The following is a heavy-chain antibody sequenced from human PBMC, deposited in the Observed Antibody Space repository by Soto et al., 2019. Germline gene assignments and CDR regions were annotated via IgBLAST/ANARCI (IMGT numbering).Heavy chain of an antibody. Sequence: SVKVSCKASGGTFSSYAISWVRQAPGQGLEWMGGIIPIFGTANYAQKFQGRVTITADKSTSTAYMELSSLRSEDTAVYYCARGGYSSSWYPALYYGMDVWGQGTTVTGS. CDR1: GGTFSSYA. D-gene: IGHD6-13*01. CDR3: ARGGYSSSWYPALYYGMDV. V-gene: IGHV1-69*06. CDR2: IIPIFGTA. J-gene: IGHJ6*02.